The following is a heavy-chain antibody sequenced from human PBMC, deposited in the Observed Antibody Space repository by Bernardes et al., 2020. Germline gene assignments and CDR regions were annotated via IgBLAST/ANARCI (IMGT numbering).Heavy chain of an antibody. CDR1: GFTFSSYW. CDR2: IKQDGSEK. Sequence: GWSLRLSCAASGFTFSSYWMSWVRQAPGKGLEWVANIKQDGSEKYYVDSVKGRFTISRDNAKNSLYLQMNSLRAEDTAVYYCARDSPISVTGTDLHFDYWGQGTLVTVSS. D-gene: IGHD1-20*01. CDR3: ARDSPISVTGTDLHFDY. J-gene: IGHJ4*02. V-gene: IGHV3-7*03.